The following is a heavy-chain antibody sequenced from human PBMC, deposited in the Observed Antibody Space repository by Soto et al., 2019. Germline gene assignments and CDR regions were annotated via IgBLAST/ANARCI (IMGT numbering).Heavy chain of an antibody. V-gene: IGHV3-48*01. CDR3: ARDPDY. CDR2: ITTSSFTI. Sequence: GGSLRLSCAASGFTFSDYGMNWVRQAPGKGLEWISFITTSSFTIKYADSVMGRFTISRDNAKNSLYLQMNSLRAEDTAVYYCARDPDYWGRGTLVTVSS. J-gene: IGHJ4*02. CDR1: GFTFSDYG.